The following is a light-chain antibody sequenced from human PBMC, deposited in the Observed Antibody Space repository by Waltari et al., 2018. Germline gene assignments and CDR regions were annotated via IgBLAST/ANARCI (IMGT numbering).Light chain of an antibody. CDR1: QDIVNH. J-gene: IGKJ4*01. Sequence: DIQMTQSPSSLSASVGDRVSITCQASQDIVNHLNWFQQKPGRAPKLLIYDASTLERGVPSRFSGSGSGTNFTFTISGLQTEDFATYYCLQFSELSLTFGGGTKVEIQ. V-gene: IGKV1-33*01. CDR3: LQFSELSLT. CDR2: DAS.